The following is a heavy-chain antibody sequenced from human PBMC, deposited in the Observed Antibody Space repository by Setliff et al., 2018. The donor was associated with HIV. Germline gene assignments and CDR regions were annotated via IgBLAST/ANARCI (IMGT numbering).Heavy chain of an antibody. CDR3: ARATYSGSPNPPQDY. Sequence: ASVQVSCKASGYSFFSYSITWVRQAPGQGLEWVGWINCYSGGSKFPEKLQGRITMTADTSTSTAYMELRNLTSDDTAMYYCARATYSGSPNPPQDYWGQGTLVTVSS. CDR2: INCYSGGS. CDR1: GYSFFSYS. D-gene: IGHD1-26*01. V-gene: IGHV1-18*01. J-gene: IGHJ4*02.